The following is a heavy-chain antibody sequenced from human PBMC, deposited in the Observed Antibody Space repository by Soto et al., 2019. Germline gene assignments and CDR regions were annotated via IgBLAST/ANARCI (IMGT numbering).Heavy chain of an antibody. CDR3: ARRDGSTIGDAFDI. CDR1: GGSISSSNW. CDR2: IYHSGST. J-gene: IGHJ3*02. Sequence: TSETLSLTCAVSGGSISSSNWWSWVRQPPGKGLEWIGEIYHSGSTNYNPSLKSRVTISVDKSKNQFSLKLSSVTAADTAVYYCARRDGSTIGDAFDIWGQGTMVTVS. D-gene: IGHD3-10*01. V-gene: IGHV4-4*02.